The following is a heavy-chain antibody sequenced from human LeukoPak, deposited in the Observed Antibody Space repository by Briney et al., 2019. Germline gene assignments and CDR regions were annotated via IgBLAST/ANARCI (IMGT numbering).Heavy chain of an antibody. CDR2: ISSSSSTI. V-gene: IGHV3-48*01. CDR3: AREMSIAVAGTFDY. CDR1: GFTFSSYS. D-gene: IGHD6-19*01. J-gene: IGHJ4*02. Sequence: PGGSLRLSCAASGFTFSSYSMNWVRQAPGKGLEWVSYISSSSSTIYYADSVKGRFTISRDNAKNSLYLQMNSLRAEDTAVYYCAREMSIAVAGTFDYWGQGTLVTVSS.